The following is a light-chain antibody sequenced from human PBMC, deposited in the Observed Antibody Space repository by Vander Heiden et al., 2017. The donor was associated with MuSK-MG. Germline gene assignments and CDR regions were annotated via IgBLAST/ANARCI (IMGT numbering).Light chain of an antibody. CDR3: TAGDDSLGIHWM. CDR1: SSNVGTNY. J-gene: IGLJ3*02. V-gene: IGLV1-47*01. Sequence: HSVLTPPPSASGTPGQRVSTPCSGTSSNVGTNYAYCYHHPPGTAPKLLICRNKQGPSPEPDRFSGSKSGPSASLAIRGLRSRDEANYYCTAGDDSLGIHWMFGGGTRLTVL. CDR2: RNK.